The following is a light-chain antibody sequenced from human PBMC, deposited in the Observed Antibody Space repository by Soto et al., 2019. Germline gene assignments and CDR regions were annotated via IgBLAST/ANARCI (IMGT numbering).Light chain of an antibody. V-gene: IGKV3-20*01. Sequence: EIVLTQSPCTLSLSPGERATLSCRASQSVSSSYLAWYQQTPGQAPRLLIYDASSRATGIPDRFSGSGSGTDFTLTISRLEPEDFAVYYCHQYGGSPRTFGQGTKV. CDR3: HQYGGSPRT. J-gene: IGKJ1*01. CDR1: QSVSSSY. CDR2: DAS.